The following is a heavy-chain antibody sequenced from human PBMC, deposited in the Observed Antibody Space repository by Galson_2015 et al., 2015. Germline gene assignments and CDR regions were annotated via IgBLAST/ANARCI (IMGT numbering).Heavy chain of an antibody. CDR1: GFTFSSYD. J-gene: IGHJ6*03. Sequence: SLRLSCAASGFTFSSYDMHWVRQATGKGLEWVSAIGTAGDTYYPGSVKGRFTISRENAKNSLYLQMNSLRAGDTAVYYCAKGAAPSYYYYYMDVWGKGTTVTVSS. D-gene: IGHD6-6*01. CDR2: IGTAGDT. V-gene: IGHV3-13*01. CDR3: AKGAAPSYYYYYMDV.